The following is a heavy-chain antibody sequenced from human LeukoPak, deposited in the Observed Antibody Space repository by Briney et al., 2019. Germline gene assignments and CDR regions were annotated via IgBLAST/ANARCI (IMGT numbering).Heavy chain of an antibody. CDR2: IYYSGST. J-gene: IGHJ6*03. CDR3: ARAVQLERPPPLNGYYYMDV. V-gene: IGHV4-59*01. CDR1: GGSISSYY. Sequence: PSETLSLTCTVSGGSISSYYWSWIRQPPGKGLEWIGYIYYSGSTNYNPSLKSRVTISVDTSKNQFSLKLSSVTAADTAVYYCARAVQLERPPPLNGYYYMDVWGKGTTVTVSS. D-gene: IGHD1-1*01.